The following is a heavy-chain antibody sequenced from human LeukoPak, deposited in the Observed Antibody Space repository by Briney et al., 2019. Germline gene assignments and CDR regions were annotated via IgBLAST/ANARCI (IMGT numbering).Heavy chain of an antibody. J-gene: IGHJ5*02. CDR3: ARLNSINLPLTPQNNWFDP. Sequence: SETLSLTCTVSGGSISSYYWSWIRQPPGKGLEWIGYIYYSGSTNYNPSLKSRVTISVDTSKNQFSLKLSSVTAADTAVYYCARLNSINLPLTPQNNWFDPWGQGTLVTVSS. CDR1: GGSISSYY. D-gene: IGHD1-14*01. CDR2: IYYSGST. V-gene: IGHV4-59*08.